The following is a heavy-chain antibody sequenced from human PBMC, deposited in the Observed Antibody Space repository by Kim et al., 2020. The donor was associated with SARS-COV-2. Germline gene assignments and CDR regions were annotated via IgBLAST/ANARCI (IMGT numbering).Heavy chain of an antibody. J-gene: IGHJ4*02. Sequence: GGSLRLSCAASGFTFSSYSMNWVRQAPGKGLEWVSSISSSSSYIYYADSVKGRFTISRDNAKNSLYLQMNSLRAEDTAVYYCAISSSGWDWRFDYWGQGTLVTVSS. D-gene: IGHD6-19*01. V-gene: IGHV3-21*01. CDR2: ISSSSSYI. CDR1: GFTFSSYS. CDR3: AISSSGWDWRFDY.